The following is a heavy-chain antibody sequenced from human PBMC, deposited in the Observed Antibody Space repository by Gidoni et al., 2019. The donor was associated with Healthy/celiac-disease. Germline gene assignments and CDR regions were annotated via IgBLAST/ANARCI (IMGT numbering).Heavy chain of an antibody. CDR1: GFTFSSYE. J-gene: IGHJ4*02. CDR2: ITSSGSTI. Sequence: EVQLVESGGGLVQPGGSLRLSCAASGFTFSSYEMNWVRQAPGKGLEWVSYITSSGSTIYYADSVKGRFTISRDNAKNSLYLQMNSLRAEDTAVYYCARDLYTSSSVYYFDHWGQGTLVTVSS. CDR3: ARDLYTSSSVYYFDH. D-gene: IGHD6-6*01. V-gene: IGHV3-48*03.